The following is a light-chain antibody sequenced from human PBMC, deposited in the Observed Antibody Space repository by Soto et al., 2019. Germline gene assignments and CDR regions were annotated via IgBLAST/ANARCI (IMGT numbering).Light chain of an antibody. CDR1: QDISTL. Sequence: DIQMTQSPSSVSASVGDRVTITCRASQDISTLLAWYQQKPGKAPKLLIYAASSLFSGVPSRFSGSGSGTDFTLTISSLQPEDFATYYCQQADSLPLVTFGQGTRLEN. CDR2: AAS. CDR3: QQADSLPLVT. J-gene: IGKJ5*01. V-gene: IGKV1-12*01.